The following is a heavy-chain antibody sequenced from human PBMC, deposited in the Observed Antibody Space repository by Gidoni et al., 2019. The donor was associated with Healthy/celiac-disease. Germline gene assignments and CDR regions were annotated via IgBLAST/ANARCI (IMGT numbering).Heavy chain of an antibody. D-gene: IGHD3-10*01. J-gene: IGHJ6*02. CDR3: ARESGSGSYYDPYYYYGMDV. CDR1: GRSISSGGYY. V-gene: IGHV4-31*03. Sequence: QVQLQESGPGLVKPSQTLSLTCPVSGRSISSGGYYWSWIRQHPGKGLEWIGYIYYSGSTYYNPSPKSRVTISVDTSKNQFSLKLSSVTAADTAVYYCARESGSGSYYDPYYYYGMDVWGQGTTVTVSS. CDR2: IYYSGST.